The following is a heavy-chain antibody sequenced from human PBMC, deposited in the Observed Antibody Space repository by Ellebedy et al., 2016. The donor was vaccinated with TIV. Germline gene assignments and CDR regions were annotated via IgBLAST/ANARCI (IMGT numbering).Heavy chain of an antibody. D-gene: IGHD3-22*01. CDR1: GGSISSSNW. CDR2: IYHSGST. J-gene: IGHJ4*02. CDR3: ASDPGYSDSSGYYYVNY. V-gene: IGHV4-4*02. Sequence: SETLSLTCAVSGGSISSSNWWSWVRQPPGKGLEWIGEIYHSGSTNYNPSLKSRVTISVDKSKNQFSLKLSSVTAADTAVYYCASDPGYSDSSGYYYVNYWGQGTLVTVSS.